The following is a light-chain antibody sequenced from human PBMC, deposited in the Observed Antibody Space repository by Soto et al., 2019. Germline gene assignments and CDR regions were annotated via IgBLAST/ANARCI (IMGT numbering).Light chain of an antibody. CDR2: DAS. CDR1: HNINNY. V-gene: IGKV1-33*01. J-gene: IGKJ2*01. CDR3: QQYESHPVT. Sequence: DIQMTQSPSSLSASVGDRITITCQASHNINNYLNWYQQRPGKAPNLVIFDASDLKSGVPSRFSGAGSGTHFTFTITSLQPEDAAIYYCQQYESHPVTFGQGTKLEI.